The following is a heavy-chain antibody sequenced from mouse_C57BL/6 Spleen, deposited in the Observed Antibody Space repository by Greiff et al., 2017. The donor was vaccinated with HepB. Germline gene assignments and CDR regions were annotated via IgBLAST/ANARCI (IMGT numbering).Heavy chain of an antibody. J-gene: IGHJ3*01. CDR3: ARGDYGSSYDWFAY. CDR1: GYAFSSSW. D-gene: IGHD1-1*01. CDR2: IYPGDGDT. Sequence: QVQLKQSGPELVKPGASVKISCKASGYAFSSSWMNWVKQRPGKGLEWIGRIYPGDGDTNYNGKFKGKATLTADKSSSTAYMQLSSLTSEASAVYFCARGDYGSSYDWFAYWGQGTLVTVSA. V-gene: IGHV1-82*01.